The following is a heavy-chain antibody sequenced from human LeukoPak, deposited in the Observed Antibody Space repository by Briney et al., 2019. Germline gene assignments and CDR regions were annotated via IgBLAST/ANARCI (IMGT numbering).Heavy chain of an antibody. CDR2: INHSGST. V-gene: IGHV4-34*01. D-gene: IGHD1-1*01. Sequence: SETLCLTCAVYGGSFSGYYWSWIRQPPGKGLEWIGEINHSGSTNYNPSLKSRVTISVDTSKNQFSLKLSSVTAADTAVYYCARSQGLWTYYYYMDVWGKGTTVTVSS. J-gene: IGHJ6*03. CDR1: GGSFSGYY. CDR3: ARSQGLWTYYYYMDV.